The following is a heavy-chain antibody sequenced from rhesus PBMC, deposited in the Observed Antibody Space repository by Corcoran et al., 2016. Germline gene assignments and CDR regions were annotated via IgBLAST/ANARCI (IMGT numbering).Heavy chain of an antibody. J-gene: IGHJ4*01. V-gene: IGHV4-122*02. Sequence: QVQLQESGPGLVKPSETLSLTCAVSGGSISSGYYYWRWIRQPPGKGVAWIGYITYSGSTSYNPSLKSRVTISRDTSKNQVSLKLSSVTAADTAVYYCARGPYSGSWEYYFDYWGQGVLVTVSS. CDR2: ITYSGST. CDR1: GGSISSGYYY. CDR3: ARGPYSGSWEYYFDY. D-gene: IGHD6-25*01.